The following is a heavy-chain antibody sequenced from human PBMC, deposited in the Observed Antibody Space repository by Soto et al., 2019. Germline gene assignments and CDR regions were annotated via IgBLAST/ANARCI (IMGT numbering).Heavy chain of an antibody. CDR2: ISSSGSTI. J-gene: IGHJ4*02. V-gene: IGHV3-11*01. CDR1: GFTFSDYY. D-gene: IGHD4-17*01. CDR3: ASALNDYGDYQDY. Sequence: GGSLRLSCAASGFTFSDYYMSWIRQAPGKGLEWVSYISSSGSTIYYADSVKGRFTISRDNAKNSLYLQMNSLRAEDTAVYYCASALNDYGDYQDYWGQGTLVTVSS.